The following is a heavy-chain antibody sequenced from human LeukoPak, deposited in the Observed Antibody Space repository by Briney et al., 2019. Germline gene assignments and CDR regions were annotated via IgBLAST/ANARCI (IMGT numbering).Heavy chain of an antibody. D-gene: IGHD3-9*01. V-gene: IGHV1-46*01. CDR2: INPSGGST. CDR3: ARASYLTSLDY. J-gene: IGHJ4*02. Sequence: ASVKVSCKASGYTFTSYDINWVRQATGQGLEWMGIINPSGGSTNYAQKFQGRVTMTRDMSTSTVYMELSSLRSDDTAVYYCARASYLTSLDYWGQGTRVTVSS. CDR1: GYTFTSYD.